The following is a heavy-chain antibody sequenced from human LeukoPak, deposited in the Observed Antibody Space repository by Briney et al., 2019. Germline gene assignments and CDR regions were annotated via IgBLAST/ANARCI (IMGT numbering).Heavy chain of an antibody. V-gene: IGHV4-39*07. CDR2: INHSGST. Sequence: SSETLSLTCTVSGGSISSSSYFWGWIRQPPGKGLEWIGEINHSGSTNYNPSLKSRVTISVDTSKNQFSLKLSSVTAADTAVYYCARLRGSGYYYRQHAFDIWGQGTMVTVSS. J-gene: IGHJ3*02. CDR3: ARLRGSGYYYRQHAFDI. D-gene: IGHD3-22*01. CDR1: GGSISSSSYF.